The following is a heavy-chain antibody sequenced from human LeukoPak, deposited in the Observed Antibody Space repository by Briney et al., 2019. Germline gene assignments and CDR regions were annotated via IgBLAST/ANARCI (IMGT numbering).Heavy chain of an antibody. CDR3: ASQTKYYSGSAGSYWSAFDL. Sequence: GGSLTLSCAASGLTFYDQAMHWVRQAPGTGLEWVSLSGNDGSTYYADSVRGRFTISRDVSKNSLYLEMSSLRTEDTALYHCASQTKYYSGSAGSYWSAFDLWGQGTMVTVSS. D-gene: IGHD3-10*01. CDR2: SGNDGST. J-gene: IGHJ3*01. V-gene: IGHV3-43*02. CDR1: GLTFYDQA.